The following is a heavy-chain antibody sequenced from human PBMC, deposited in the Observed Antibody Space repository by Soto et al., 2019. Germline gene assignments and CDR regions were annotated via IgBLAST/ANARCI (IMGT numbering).Heavy chain of an antibody. V-gene: IGHV3-74*01. CDR3: ARGMPAQRYFDL. D-gene: IGHD2-2*01. CDR1: GFTFSSHW. J-gene: IGHJ2*01. CDR2: ISGDGSST. Sequence: PGGSLRLSCAASGFTFSSHWMYWVRQAPGKGLVCVSRISGDGSSTSHADSVKGRFTISRDSAKNTLYLQMNSLRAEDTAVYYCARGMPAQRYFDLWGRGTLVTVS.